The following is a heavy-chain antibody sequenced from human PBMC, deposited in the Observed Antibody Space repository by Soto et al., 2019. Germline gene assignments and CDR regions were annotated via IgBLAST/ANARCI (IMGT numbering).Heavy chain of an antibody. CDR1: GGTFSSYG. Sequence: SVKVSCKASGGTFSSYGISWVRQAPGQGLEWMGGIIPIFGTANYAQKFQGRVTITADESTSTAYMELSSLRSEDTAVYYCARGGGNSPPSYWFDPWGQGTLVTVSS. V-gene: IGHV1-69*13. D-gene: IGHD3-16*01. CDR3: ARGGGNSPPSYWFDP. J-gene: IGHJ5*02. CDR2: IIPIFGTA.